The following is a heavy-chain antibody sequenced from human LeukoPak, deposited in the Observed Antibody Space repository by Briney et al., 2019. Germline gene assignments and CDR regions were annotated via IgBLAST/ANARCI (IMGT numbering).Heavy chain of an antibody. V-gene: IGHV4-31*03. CDR2: IYYSGST. CDR1: GGSISSGGYY. J-gene: IGHJ4*02. CDR3: ARDCPDSSGYYIDY. Sequence: SQTLSLTCTVSGGSISSGGYYWSWIRQHPGKGLEWIGYIYYSGSTYYNPSLKSRVTISVATSKNQFSLKLSSVTAADTAVYYCARDCPDSSGYYIDYWGQGTLVTVSS. D-gene: IGHD3-22*01.